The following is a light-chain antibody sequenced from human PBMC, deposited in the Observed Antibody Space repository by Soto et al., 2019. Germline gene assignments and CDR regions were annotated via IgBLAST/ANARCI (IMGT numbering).Light chain of an antibody. CDR2: DNS. Sequence: QSVLTQPPSVSAAPGQKVTISCSGSSSNIGSNYVSWYQQLPGTAPKLLIYDNSKRPSGIPDRFSGSTSGTSATLGITGLQTGDEADYYCTSYLYSSGHFVFGTGTKLTVL. V-gene: IGLV1-51*01. CDR3: TSYLYSSGHFV. J-gene: IGLJ1*01. CDR1: SSNIGSNY.